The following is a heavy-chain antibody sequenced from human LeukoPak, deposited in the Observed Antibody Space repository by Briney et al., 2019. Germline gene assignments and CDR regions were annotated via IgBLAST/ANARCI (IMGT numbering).Heavy chain of an antibody. Sequence: HTGGSLRLSCAASGFTFRNHLMHWVRQAPGKGLVWVSCINSDGSSTSYADSVKGRFTISRDNAKNTLYLQMNSLRAEDTAVYYCAGELGAGYWGQGTLVTVSS. J-gene: IGHJ4*02. D-gene: IGHD4/OR15-4a*01. CDR1: GFTFRNHL. CDR3: AGELGAGY. V-gene: IGHV3-74*01. CDR2: INSDGSST.